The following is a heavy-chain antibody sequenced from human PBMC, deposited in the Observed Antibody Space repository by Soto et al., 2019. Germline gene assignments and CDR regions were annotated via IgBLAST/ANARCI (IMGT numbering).Heavy chain of an antibody. CDR1: GFTFSSYA. D-gene: IGHD2-2*01. CDR3: AKCGIGYCSSTSCYADYYYYMDV. V-gene: IGHV3-23*01. CDR2: ISGSGGST. Sequence: GGSLRLSCAASGFTFSSYAMSWVRQAPGKGLEWVSAISGSGGSTYYADSVKGRFTISRDNSKNTLYLQMNSLRAEDTVVYYCAKCGIGYCSSTSCYADYYYYMDVWGKGTTVTVSS. J-gene: IGHJ6*03.